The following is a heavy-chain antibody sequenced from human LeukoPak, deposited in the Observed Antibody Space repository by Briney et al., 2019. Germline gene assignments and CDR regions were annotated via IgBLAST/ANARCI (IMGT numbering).Heavy chain of an antibody. Sequence: ASVKVSCKASGYTFTSYAMNWVRQAPGQGLEWMGWINTNTGNPTYAPGFTGRFVFSLDTSVSTAYLQICSLKAEDTAVYYCARYCGGDCYSGFDYWGQGTLVTVSS. CDR3: ARYCGGDCYSGFDY. V-gene: IGHV7-4-1*01. CDR1: GYTFTSYA. D-gene: IGHD2-21*02. J-gene: IGHJ4*02. CDR2: INTNTGNP.